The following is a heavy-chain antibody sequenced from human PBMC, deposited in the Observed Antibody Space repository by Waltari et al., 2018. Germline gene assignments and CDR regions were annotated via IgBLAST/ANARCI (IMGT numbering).Heavy chain of an antibody. V-gene: IGHV3-7*01. CDR1: GFSFSHYW. CDR3: ARDDSSSGSYDAFDI. D-gene: IGHD3-22*01. Sequence: EVQLVESGGGLVQPGGSLRLSCAASGFSFSHYWMSWVRQAPGKGLEWGADIKGDGSREYYLDSVRGRFSISRDNTKNSVDLQMNSLRAEDTAVYYCARDDSSSGSYDAFDIWGQGTMVAVSS. CDR2: IKGDGSRE. J-gene: IGHJ3*02.